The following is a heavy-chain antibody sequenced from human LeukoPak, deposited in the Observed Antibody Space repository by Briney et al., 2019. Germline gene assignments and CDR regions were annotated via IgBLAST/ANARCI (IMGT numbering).Heavy chain of an antibody. CDR3: ARDGREWWEILPEAFDI. J-gene: IGHJ3*02. CDR2: IKQDGSEK. CDR1: GFTFSSYW. V-gene: IGHV3-7*01. D-gene: IGHD1-26*01. Sequence: QPGGSLRLSCAASGFTFSSYWMSWVRQAPGKGLEWVANIKQDGSEKYYVDSVKGRFTISRDNAKNSLYLQMNSLRAEDTAVYYCARDGREWWEILPEAFDIWGQGTMVTVSS.